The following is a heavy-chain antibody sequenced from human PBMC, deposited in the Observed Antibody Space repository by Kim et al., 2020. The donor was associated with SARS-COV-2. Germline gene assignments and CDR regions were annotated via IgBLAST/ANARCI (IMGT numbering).Heavy chain of an antibody. D-gene: IGHD1-7*01. CDR3: ARETTPSGWYFDL. CDR1: GGSISSGGYY. CDR2: IYYSGST. Sequence: SETLSLTCTDSGGSISSGGYYWSWIRQHPGKGLEWIGYIYYSGSTYYNPSLKSRVTISVDTSKNQFSLKLSSVTAADTAVYYCARETTPSGWYFDLWGRGTLVTVSS. V-gene: IGHV4-31*03. J-gene: IGHJ2*01.